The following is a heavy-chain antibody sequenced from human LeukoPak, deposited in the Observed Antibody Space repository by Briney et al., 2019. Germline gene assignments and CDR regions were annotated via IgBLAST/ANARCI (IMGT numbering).Heavy chain of an antibody. CDR3: ARVYYGSGSYDFDY. V-gene: IGHV1-46*01. Sequence: ASVKVSCKASGYTFTGYYIHWVRQAPGQGLGWMGMINPSGGNTNYAQQFQGRVTITRNTSISTAYMELSSLRSEDTAVYYCARVYYGSGSYDFDYWGQGTLVTVSS. CDR2: INPSGGNT. CDR1: GYTFTGYY. D-gene: IGHD3-10*01. J-gene: IGHJ4*02.